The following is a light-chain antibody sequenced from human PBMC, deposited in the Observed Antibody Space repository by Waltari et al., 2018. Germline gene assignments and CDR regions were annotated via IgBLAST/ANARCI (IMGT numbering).Light chain of an antibody. J-gene: IGLJ2*01. V-gene: IGLV2-23*01. CDR3: CSYAGSSTPML. CDR2: EGS. CDR1: NKDVGGYNL. Sequence: QSALTQPASVSGSPGQSISISCNGTNKDVGGYNLVSWYQQRPGKAPKLIIFEGSERPSGVSDRFSASKSGHTASLTVSGLQAEDEAHYFCCSYAGSSTPMLFGGGTKLTVL.